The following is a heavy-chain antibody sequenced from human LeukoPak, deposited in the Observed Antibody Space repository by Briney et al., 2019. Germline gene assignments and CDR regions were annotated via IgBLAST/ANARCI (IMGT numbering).Heavy chain of an antibody. V-gene: IGHV3-11*01. Sequence: PGGSLRLSCAASGFTFSDYYMSWIRQAPGKGLEWVSYISSSGSTICYADSVKGRFTISRDNAKNSLYLQMNSLRAEDTAVYYCARLPSGFARWYLLDYWGQGTLVTVSS. D-gene: IGHD4-23*01. J-gene: IGHJ4*02. CDR3: ARLPSGFARWYLLDY. CDR2: ISSSGSTI. CDR1: GFTFSDYY.